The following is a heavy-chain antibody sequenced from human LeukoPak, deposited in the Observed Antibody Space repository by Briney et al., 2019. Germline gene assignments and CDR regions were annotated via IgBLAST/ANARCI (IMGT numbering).Heavy chain of an antibody. CDR2: ISGSGGST. V-gene: IGHV3-23*01. D-gene: IGHD3-10*01. J-gene: IGHJ6*03. CDR3: ATRRGSAYYYYYMDV. CDR1: GFTFSSYA. Sequence: GGSLRLSCAASGFTFSSYAMSWVRQAPGKGLEWVSDISGSGGSTYYADSVKGRFTISRDNSKNTLYLQMNSLRAEDTAVYYCATRRGSAYYYYYMDVWGKGTTVTISS.